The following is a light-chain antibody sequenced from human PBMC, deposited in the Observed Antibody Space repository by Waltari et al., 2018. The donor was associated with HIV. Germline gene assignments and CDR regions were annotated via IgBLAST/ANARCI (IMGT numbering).Light chain of an antibody. CDR3: QQYNSYST. V-gene: IGKV1-5*03. Sequence: DIQMTQSPSTLSASVGDRVNITCRASQSISSWLAWYQQKPGKAPKPLIYKASSLESGVPSRFSGSGSGTEFTLTVSSLQPDDFATYYCQQYNSYSTFGQGTKLEIK. CDR2: KAS. J-gene: IGKJ2*01. CDR1: QSISSW.